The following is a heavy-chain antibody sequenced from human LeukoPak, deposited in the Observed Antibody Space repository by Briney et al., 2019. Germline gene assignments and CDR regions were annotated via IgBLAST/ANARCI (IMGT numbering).Heavy chain of an antibody. Sequence: GGSLRLSCEASGFSMSVYWMSWVRQAPGKGLEWVANIKQDGSERNYVDSVKGRFTISRDNAKKSLYLQMNSLRAEDTAVYYCSRDWGAYHHLFDYWGQGTLVNVSS. D-gene: IGHD3-16*01. J-gene: IGHJ4*02. CDR2: IKQDGSER. CDR1: GFSMSVYW. CDR3: SRDWGAYHHLFDY. V-gene: IGHV3-7*01.